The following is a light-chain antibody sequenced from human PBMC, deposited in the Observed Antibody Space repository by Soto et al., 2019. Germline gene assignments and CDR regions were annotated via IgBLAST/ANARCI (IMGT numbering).Light chain of an antibody. CDR3: SSDTSSNTVV. CDR1: GSDVGGYNY. V-gene: IGLV2-14*01. CDR2: EVS. J-gene: IGLJ2*01. Sequence: QSALTQPASVSGSPGQSITISCTGTGSDVGGYNYVSWYQQYPGKAPKLMIYEVSNRPSGVSNRFSGSKSGNTASLTISGLQAEDEADYYCSSDTSSNTVVFGGGTQLTVL.